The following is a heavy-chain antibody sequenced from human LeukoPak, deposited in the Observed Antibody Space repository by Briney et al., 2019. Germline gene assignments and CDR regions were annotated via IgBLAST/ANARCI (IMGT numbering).Heavy chain of an antibody. CDR1: GFTFSNLG. V-gene: IGHV3-30*18. CDR2: ISYDGSNK. CDR3: ANDVSSNYSHDAFDI. J-gene: IGHJ3*02. Sequence: GGSLRLSCASSGFTFSNLGMHWVRQAPGKGLEWVAVISYDGSNKYYADSVKGRFIISRDNSKNTLYLQMDSLRAEDTAVYYCANDVSSNYSHDAFDIWGQGTMVTVSS. D-gene: IGHD4-11*01.